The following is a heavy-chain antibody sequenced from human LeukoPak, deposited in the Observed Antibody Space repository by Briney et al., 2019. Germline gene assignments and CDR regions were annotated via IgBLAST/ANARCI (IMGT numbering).Heavy chain of an antibody. CDR2: IYYSGST. V-gene: IGHV4-59*01. Sequence: PSETLSLTCTVSGGSISSYYWSWIRQPPGKGLEWIGYIYYSGSTNYNPSLKSRVTISVDTSKNQFSLKLGSVTAADTAVYYCARQWEPEAFFDYWGQGTLVTVSS. D-gene: IGHD1-26*01. CDR3: ARQWEPEAFFDY. CDR1: GGSISSYY. J-gene: IGHJ4*02.